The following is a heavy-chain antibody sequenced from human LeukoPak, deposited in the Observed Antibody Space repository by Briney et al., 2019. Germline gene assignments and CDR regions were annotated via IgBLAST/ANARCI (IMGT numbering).Heavy chain of an antibody. CDR3: ATSTLLRYFDWLYIYGMDV. V-gene: IGHV1-24*01. D-gene: IGHD3-9*01. Sequence: ASVKVSCKVSGYTLTELSMHWVRQAPGKGLEWMGGFDPEDGETIYAQKFQGRVTMTEDTSTDTAYMELSSLRSEDTAVYYCATSTLLRYFDWLYIYGMDVWGQGTTVTASS. J-gene: IGHJ6*02. CDR2: FDPEDGET. CDR1: GYTLTELS.